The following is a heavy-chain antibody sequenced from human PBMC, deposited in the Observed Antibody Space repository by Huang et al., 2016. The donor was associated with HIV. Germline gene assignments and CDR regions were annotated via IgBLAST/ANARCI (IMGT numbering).Heavy chain of an antibody. Sequence: QVQLVQSGAEVRKPGASVKVSCKASGYTFTNYVIHWVRKAPGQKLEWMGWINAGSGKRKYSQKFQGRVTLTRDTTASTAYMELSSLVSEDTAVYYCARDLRLYYMDVWGKGTTITVSS. CDR3: ARDLRLYYMDV. V-gene: IGHV1-3*01. CDR1: GYTFTNYV. J-gene: IGHJ6*03. CDR2: INAGSGKR.